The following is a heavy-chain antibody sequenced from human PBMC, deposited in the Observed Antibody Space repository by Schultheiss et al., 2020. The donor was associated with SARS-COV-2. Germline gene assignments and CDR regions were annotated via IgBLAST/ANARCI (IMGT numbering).Heavy chain of an antibody. CDR2: IYHSGST. CDR1: GYSISSGYY. Sequence: SETLSLTCAVSGYSISSGYYWGWIRQPPGKGLEWIGSIYHSGSTYYNPSLKSRVTISVDTSKNQFSLKLSSVTAADTAVYYCARHIPGEKSAFDIWGQGTMVTVSS. J-gene: IGHJ3*02. CDR3: ARHIPGEKSAFDI. V-gene: IGHV4-38-2*01. D-gene: IGHD3-16*01.